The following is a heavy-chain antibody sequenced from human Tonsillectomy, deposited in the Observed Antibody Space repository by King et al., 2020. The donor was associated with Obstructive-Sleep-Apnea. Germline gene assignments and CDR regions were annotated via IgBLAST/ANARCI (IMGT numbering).Heavy chain of an antibody. CDR3: ARSPLGSSSWYPYFDY. Sequence: VTLKESGPALVKPTQTLTLTCTFSGFSLRTTGMCVSWVRQPPGKVLEWLGRIDWDCVKYYSNSLKTRLTISKDTSKNQVVLTMTNMEPVDTATYYCARSPLGSSSWYPYFDYWGQGTLVTVSS. J-gene: IGHJ4*02. V-gene: IGHV2-70*11. D-gene: IGHD6-13*01. CDR1: GFSLRTTGMC. CDR2: IDWDCVK.